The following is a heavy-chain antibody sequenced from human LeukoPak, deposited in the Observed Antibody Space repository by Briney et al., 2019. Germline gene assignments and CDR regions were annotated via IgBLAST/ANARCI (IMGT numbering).Heavy chain of an antibody. CDR1: GFTFSSYG. CDR2: ISGNGGRT. D-gene: IGHD5-18*01. CDR3: AKDPSRGYSYDF. Sequence: GGSLRLSCAASGFTFSSYGMSWVRQAPGKGPEWVSAISGNGGRTDYADSVKGRFTISRDNSKNTLYLQMNSLRAEDTAIYYCAKDPSRGYSYDFWGQGTLVTVSS. V-gene: IGHV3-23*01. J-gene: IGHJ4*02.